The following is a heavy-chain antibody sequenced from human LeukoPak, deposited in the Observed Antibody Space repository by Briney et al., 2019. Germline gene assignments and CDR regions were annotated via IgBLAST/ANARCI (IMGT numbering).Heavy chain of an antibody. CDR2: INPNSGGT. D-gene: IGHD2-15*01. J-gene: IGHJ6*03. CDR3: ASSVAATKLDYYYYYMDV. Sequence: ASVRVSCTASGYTFTGYYMHWVRQAPGQGLEWMGWINPNSGGTNYAQKFQGRVTMTRDTSISTAYMELSRLRSDDTAVYYCASSVAATKLDYYYYYMDVWGKGTTVTISS. CDR1: GYTFTGYY. V-gene: IGHV1-2*02.